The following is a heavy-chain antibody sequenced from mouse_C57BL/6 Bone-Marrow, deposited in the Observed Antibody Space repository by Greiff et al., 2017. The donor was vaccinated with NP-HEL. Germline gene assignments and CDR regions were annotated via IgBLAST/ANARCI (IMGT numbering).Heavy chain of an antibody. J-gene: IGHJ3*01. CDR1: GYTFTSYT. CDR2: INPSSGYT. CDR3: AGPAWFAY. Sequence: VQLQQSGAELARPGASVKMSCKASGYTFTSYTMHWVKQRPGQGLEWIGYINPSSGYTKYNQKFKDKATLTAYKSSSTAYMQLSSLTSEDSAVYYCAGPAWFAYWGQGTLVTVSA. V-gene: IGHV1-4*01.